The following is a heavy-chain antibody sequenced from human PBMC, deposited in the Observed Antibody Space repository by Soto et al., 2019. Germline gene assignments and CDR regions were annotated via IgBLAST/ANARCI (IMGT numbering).Heavy chain of an antibody. CDR3: ARGGDSTYFDY. J-gene: IGHJ4*02. CDR2: INPKSGGT. D-gene: IGHD3-22*01. Sequence: QVQVVQSGAEVKKPGASVKVSCKASGYTFTGYYIHWVRQAPGQGLEWMGWINPKSGGTNSAQKFQGRVPMTRDTSISTGYMELSRLRSDDTAVYYCARGGDSTYFDYWGQGTLVTVSS. V-gene: IGHV1-2*02. CDR1: GYTFTGYY.